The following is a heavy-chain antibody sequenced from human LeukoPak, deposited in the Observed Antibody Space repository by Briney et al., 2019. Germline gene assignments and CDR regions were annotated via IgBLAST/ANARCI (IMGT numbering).Heavy chain of an antibody. D-gene: IGHD3-10*01. CDR1: GFTFSTYA. Sequence: GGSLRLSCAASGFTFSTYAMHWVRQAPGKGLEWLTVISYNGSHQYYSDSVRGRFTISRDNSKNTLYLQMNSLRAEDTAVYYCARDKGPIYYGSGSYWYAFDIWGQGTMVTVSS. V-gene: IGHV3-30*14. J-gene: IGHJ3*02. CDR2: ISYNGSHQ. CDR3: ARDKGPIYYGSGSYWYAFDI.